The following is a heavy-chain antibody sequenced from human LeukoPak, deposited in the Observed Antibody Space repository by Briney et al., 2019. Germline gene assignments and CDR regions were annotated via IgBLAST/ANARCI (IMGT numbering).Heavy chain of an antibody. CDR1: GFTFSSYA. CDR3: GRGPGSSGWSQYFDY. J-gene: IGHJ4*02. V-gene: IGHV3-23*01. D-gene: IGHD6-19*01. Sequence: GGSLRLSCAASGFTFSSYAMTWVRQAPGKGLEWVSVISGSGGNTYYGDSVKGRFTISRDNSKNTLYLQMGSLRAEDMAVYYCGRGPGSSGWSQYFDYWGQGTPVTVSS. CDR2: ISGSGGNT.